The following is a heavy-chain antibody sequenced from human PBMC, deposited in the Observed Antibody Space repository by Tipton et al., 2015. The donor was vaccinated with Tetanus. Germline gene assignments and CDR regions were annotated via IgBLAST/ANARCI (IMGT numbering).Heavy chain of an antibody. CDR2: IFHTGGT. D-gene: IGHD2-2*02. Sequence: TLSLTCTVSGASISGSTYYWGWIRQPPGKGLEWLGSIFHTGGTHYNPPLKSRVTISVDTSKTQFSLKLTSVTAADTAIYFCARLDGGLYGWFDPWGQGTLVTVSS. V-gene: IGHV4-39*01. CDR3: ARLDGGLYGWFDP. CDR1: GASISGSTYY. J-gene: IGHJ5*02.